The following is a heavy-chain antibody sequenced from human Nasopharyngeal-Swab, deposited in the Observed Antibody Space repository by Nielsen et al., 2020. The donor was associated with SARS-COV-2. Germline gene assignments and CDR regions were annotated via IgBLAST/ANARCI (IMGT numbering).Heavy chain of an antibody. J-gene: IGHJ4*02. Sequence: GGSLRLSCAASGFTFSSYWMSWVCQAPGKGLEWVANIKQDGSEKYYVDSVKGRFTISRDNAKNSLYLQMNSLRAEDTAVYYCAREALLLWFGAAFDYWGQGTLVTVSS. CDR3: AREALLLWFGAAFDY. CDR1: GFTFSSYW. CDR2: IKQDGSEK. D-gene: IGHD3-10*01. V-gene: IGHV3-7*04.